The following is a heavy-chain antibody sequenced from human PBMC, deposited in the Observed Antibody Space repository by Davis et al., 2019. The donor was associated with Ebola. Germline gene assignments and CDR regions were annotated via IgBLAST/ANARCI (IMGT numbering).Heavy chain of an antibody. Sequence: MPSETLSLTCTVSGGSVSSGGYYWSWIRQPPGKGLEWIGYIHYSGSTQYNPSLKSRVTISVDTSKNQFSLKLTSVTAADTAVYYCARNLIYNYDGSVYSSPYYFDYWGQGTLVTVSS. D-gene: IGHD3-22*01. J-gene: IGHJ4*02. CDR1: GGSVSSGGYY. V-gene: IGHV4-61*08. CDR2: IHYSGST. CDR3: ARNLIYNYDGSVYSSPYYFDY.